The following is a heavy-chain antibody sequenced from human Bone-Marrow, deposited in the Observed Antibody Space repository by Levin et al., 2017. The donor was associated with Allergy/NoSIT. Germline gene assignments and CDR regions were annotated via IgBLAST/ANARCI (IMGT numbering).Heavy chain of an antibody. V-gene: IGHV3-21*01. CDR3: ARGIIGDVRVAHKEAFDI. J-gene: IGHJ3*02. CDR1: GFSFSIYS. D-gene: IGHD2-8*02. Sequence: GGSLRLSCTVSGFSFSIYSINWVRQAPGKGLEWVSSISSSGSDMYYVDSVKGRFTISRDNTKNSLTLQMNSLRAEDTAVYYCARGIIGDVRVAHKEAFDIWGQGTMVSVSS. CDR2: ISSSGSDM.